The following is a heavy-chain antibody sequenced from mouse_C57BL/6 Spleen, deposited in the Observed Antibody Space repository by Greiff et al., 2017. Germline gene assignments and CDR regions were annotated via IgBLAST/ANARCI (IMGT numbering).Heavy chain of an antibody. CDR2: INPSNGGT. CDR3: ARSLIYYDYDGFAY. CDR1: GYTFTSYW. V-gene: IGHV1-53*01. D-gene: IGHD2-4*01. Sequence: VQLQQPGTELLQPGASVKLSCKSSGYTFTSYWMHWVKQRPGQGLEWIGNINPSNGGTNYNEKFKSKATLTVDKYSSTAYMQLSSLTSEDSAVYYCARSLIYYDYDGFAYWGQGTLVTVSA. J-gene: IGHJ3*01.